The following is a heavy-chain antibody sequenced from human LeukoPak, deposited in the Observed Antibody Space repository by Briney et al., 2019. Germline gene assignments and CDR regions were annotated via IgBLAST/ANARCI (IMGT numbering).Heavy chain of an antibody. Sequence: SETLSLTCTVSGGSISSGDYYWSWIRQPPGKGLEWIGYIYYSGSTYYNPSLKSRVTISVDTSKNQFSLKLSSVTAADTAVYYCASLPLVYSYGYGEHYYYYYMDVWGKGTTVTVSS. V-gene: IGHV4-30-4*01. CDR1: GGSISSGDYY. J-gene: IGHJ6*03. CDR2: IYYSGST. D-gene: IGHD5-18*01. CDR3: ASLPLVYSYGYGEHYYYYYMDV.